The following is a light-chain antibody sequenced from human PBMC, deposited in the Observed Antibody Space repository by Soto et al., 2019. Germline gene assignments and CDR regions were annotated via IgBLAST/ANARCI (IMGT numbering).Light chain of an antibody. J-gene: IGKJ1*01. CDR2: AAS. CDR3: QQYYSYPRT. CDR1: QGISSY. V-gene: IGKV1-8*01. Sequence: AIRMTQSTSSFSASTGDRVTITCRASQGISSYLAWYQQKPGKAPKLLIYAASTLQSGVPSRFSGSGSGTDFTLTIGSLQSEDFATYYWQQYYSYPRTFGQGTKVEIK.